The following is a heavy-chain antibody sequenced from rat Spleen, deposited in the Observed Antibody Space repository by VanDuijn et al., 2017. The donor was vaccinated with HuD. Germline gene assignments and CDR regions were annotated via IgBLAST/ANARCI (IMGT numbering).Heavy chain of an antibody. J-gene: IGHJ2*01. CDR1: GFTFSDYN. CDR3: TTVTTRVSPR. CDR2: ISYDGSST. Sequence: EVQLVESGGGLVQPGRSLKLSCAASGFTFSDYNMAWVRQAPKKGLEWVATISYDGSSTYYRDSVKGRFTISRDNAKSTLYLQMDSLRSEDTATYYCTTVTTRVSPRWGQGVMVTVSS. D-gene: IGHD1-4*01. V-gene: IGHV5-7*01.